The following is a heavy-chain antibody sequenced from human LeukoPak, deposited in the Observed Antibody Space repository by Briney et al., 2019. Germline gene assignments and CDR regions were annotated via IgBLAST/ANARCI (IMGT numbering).Heavy chain of an antibody. J-gene: IGHJ3*02. CDR3: AKDYYDSSGYSVPDDAFDI. V-gene: IGHV3-23*01. CDR2: ISGSGGST. D-gene: IGHD3-22*01. Sequence: GGSLRLSCAASGFTFSSYAMSWVRQAPGKGLEWVPAISGSGGSTYYADSVKGRFTISRDNSKNTLYLQMNSLRAEDTAVYYCAKDYYDSSGYSVPDDAFDIWGQGTMVTVSS. CDR1: GFTFSSYA.